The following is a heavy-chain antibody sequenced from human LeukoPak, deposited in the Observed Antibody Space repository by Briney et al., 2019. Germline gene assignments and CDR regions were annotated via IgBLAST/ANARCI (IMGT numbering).Heavy chain of an antibody. Sequence: GGSLRLSCATSGFTFSTYAMTWVRQAPGKGLEWVGRIRNRASSHTTEYAASVKGRFTISRDDSKNSLFLQMNSLKTEDTAVYYCSASVAVATYVSWGQGTPVTVSS. CDR3: SASVAVATYVS. J-gene: IGHJ5*02. CDR1: GFTFSTYA. V-gene: IGHV3-72*01. CDR2: IRNRASSHTT. D-gene: IGHD2-15*01.